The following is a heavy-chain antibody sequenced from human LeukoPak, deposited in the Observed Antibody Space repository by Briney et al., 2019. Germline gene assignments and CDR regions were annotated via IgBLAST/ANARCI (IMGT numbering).Heavy chain of an antibody. CDR3: ARGAGGYVVA. CDR1: GGSLDPYY. D-gene: IGHD5-12*01. Sequence: SETLSLTCSVSGGSLDPYYWSWIRQPPGKGLEWIGYIYYSGSTNYNPSLKSRVTISVDTSKNQFSLKLSSVTAADTAVYYCARGAGGYVVAWGQGTLVTVSS. V-gene: IGHV4-59*01. J-gene: IGHJ5*02. CDR2: IYYSGST.